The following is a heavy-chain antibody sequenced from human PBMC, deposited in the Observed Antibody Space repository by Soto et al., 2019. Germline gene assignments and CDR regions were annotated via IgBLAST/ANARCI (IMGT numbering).Heavy chain of an antibody. CDR3: ATLNWNYVRFPAY. Sequence: GGSLRLSCAASGFTFSSYAMSWVRQAPGKGLEWVSAISGSGGSTYYADSVKGRFTISRDNSKNTLYLQMNSLRAEDTAVYYCATLNWNYVRFPAYWGQGTLVTVSS. D-gene: IGHD1-7*01. J-gene: IGHJ4*02. V-gene: IGHV3-23*01. CDR1: GFTFSSYA. CDR2: ISGSGGST.